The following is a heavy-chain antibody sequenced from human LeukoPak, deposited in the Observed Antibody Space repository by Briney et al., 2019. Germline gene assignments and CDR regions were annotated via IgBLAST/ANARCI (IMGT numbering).Heavy chain of an antibody. CDR1: GGSFSGYY. CDR2: INHSGST. V-gene: IGHV4-34*01. CDR3: ARLPYYYDSSRYYYFSFDY. D-gene: IGHD3-22*01. Sequence: SETLSLTCAVYGGSFSGYYWSWIRQPPGKGLEWIGEINHSGSTNYNPSLKSRVTISVDTSKNQLSLKLSSVTAADTAVYYCARLPYYYDSSRYYYFSFDYWGQGTLVTVSS. J-gene: IGHJ4*02.